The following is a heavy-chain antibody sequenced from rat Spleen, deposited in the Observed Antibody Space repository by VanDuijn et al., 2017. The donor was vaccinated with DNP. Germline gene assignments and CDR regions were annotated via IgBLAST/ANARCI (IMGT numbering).Heavy chain of an antibody. V-gene: IGHV5S23*01. CDR1: GFTFTNYY. Sequence: EVQLVESGGGLVQPGRSLKLSCAASGFTFTNYYMAWVRQAPKKGLEWVATISTSGSRAYYPDSVKGRFTISRDDAKSSLYLQMNSLKSEDTATYYCARSRLPGYYPFACWGQGTLVTVSS. CDR3: ARSRLPGYYPFAC. CDR2: ISTSGSRA. D-gene: IGHD1-4*01. J-gene: IGHJ3*01.